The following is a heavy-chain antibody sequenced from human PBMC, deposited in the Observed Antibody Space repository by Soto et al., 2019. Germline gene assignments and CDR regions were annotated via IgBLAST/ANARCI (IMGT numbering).Heavy chain of an antibody. J-gene: IGHJ4*02. V-gene: IGHV2-5*02. D-gene: IGHD2-15*01. Sequence: QITLKESGPTLVKPTQTLTLTCTFSGFSLSTSGVGVGWIRQPPGKALEWLALIYWDDDKRYSPSLKSRHTITKDTSKNQVVLTMTNIDPVDTATYYCAHRPSYCSGGSCYSGFDYWGQGTLVTVSS. CDR1: GFSLSTSGVG. CDR3: AHRPSYCSGGSCYSGFDY. CDR2: IYWDDDK.